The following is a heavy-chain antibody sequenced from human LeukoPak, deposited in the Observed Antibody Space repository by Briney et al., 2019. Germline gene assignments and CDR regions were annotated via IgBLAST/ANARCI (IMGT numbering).Heavy chain of an antibody. Sequence: GASVKISCKASGGTFSSYAISWVRQAPGQGLEWMGGIIPIFGTANYAQKFRGRVTITADKSTRTAYMELSSLRPEDTAVYYCATGATIPAGFDFWGQGTLVTVSS. V-gene: IGHV1-69*06. CDR3: ATGATIPAGFDF. CDR1: GGTFSSYA. D-gene: IGHD5-24*01. CDR2: IIPIFGTA. J-gene: IGHJ4*02.